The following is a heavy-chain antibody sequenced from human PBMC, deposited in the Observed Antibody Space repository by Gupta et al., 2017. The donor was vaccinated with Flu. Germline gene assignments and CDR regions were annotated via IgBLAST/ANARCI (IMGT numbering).Heavy chain of an antibody. V-gene: IGHV3-23*01. CDR1: EFTFSSSA. CDR3: AKHQDTGSYYGMDV. J-gene: IGHJ6*02. CDR2: ISSSGGSA. Sequence: VPLLESGGGLVQPGGSLRLSCAASEFTFSSSALSWVRQAPGKGLEWVAAISSSGGSAHYADSVEGRFTISRDNSKNTLYLQMNTLRDEDTAVYYCAKHQDTGSYYGMDVWGQGTTVTVSS.